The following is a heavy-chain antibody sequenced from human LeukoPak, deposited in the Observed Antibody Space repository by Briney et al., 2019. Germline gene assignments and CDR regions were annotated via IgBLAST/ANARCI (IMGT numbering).Heavy chain of an antibody. Sequence: SETLSLTCAVYGGSFSGYYWSWIRQPPGKGLEWIGYIYYSGSTNYNPSLKSRVTISVATSKNQFSLKLSSVTAADTAVYYCASSPSYSGSVRDAFDIWGQGTMVTVSS. CDR1: GGSFSGYY. CDR3: ASSPSYSGSVRDAFDI. CDR2: IYYSGST. D-gene: IGHD1-26*01. V-gene: IGHV4-59*08. J-gene: IGHJ3*02.